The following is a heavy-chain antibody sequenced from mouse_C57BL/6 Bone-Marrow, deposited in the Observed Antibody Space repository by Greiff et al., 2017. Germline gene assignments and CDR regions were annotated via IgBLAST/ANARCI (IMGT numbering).Heavy chain of an antibody. CDR2: IDPSDSYT. J-gene: IGHJ1*03. Sequence: QVQLQQPGAELVKPGASVKLSCKASGYTFTSYWMQWVKQRPGQGLEWIGEIDPSDSYTNYNQKFKGKATLTVDTSSSTAYMQLISLTSEDSAVYYCARGDSPWYFDVWGTGTTVTVTS. V-gene: IGHV1-50*01. CDR3: ARGDSPWYFDV. CDR1: GYTFTSYW.